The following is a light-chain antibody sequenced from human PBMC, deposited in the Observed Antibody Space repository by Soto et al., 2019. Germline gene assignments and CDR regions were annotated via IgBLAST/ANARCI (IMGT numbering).Light chain of an antibody. V-gene: IGLV2-8*01. CDR1: TSDIGGYDY. Sequence: QSALTQPPSASGSPGQSVAISCTGTTSDIGGYDYVSWYQQHPGKAPKLMIYEVNKRPSGVPDRFSGSKSVNTASLTVSGLQAEDEADYYCSSHGGNSPYVFGTGTKLTVL. CDR2: EVN. CDR3: SSHGGNSPYV. J-gene: IGLJ1*01.